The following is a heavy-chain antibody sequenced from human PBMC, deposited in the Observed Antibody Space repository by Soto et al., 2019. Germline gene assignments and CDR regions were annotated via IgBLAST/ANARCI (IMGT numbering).Heavy chain of an antibody. J-gene: IGHJ4*02. CDR1: NASISIYS. D-gene: IGHD5-18*01. CDR2: IYYTGST. V-gene: IGHV4-59*08. CDR3: ARHRDSYGSGDFDY. Sequence: SETLSLTCTVANASISIYSCTYIGQPPGKGLEWIGYIYYTGSTNYNPSLKSRVTISVDTSKNQFSLKVSSVTAADTAVYDCARHRDSYGSGDFDYWGQGTLVTVS.